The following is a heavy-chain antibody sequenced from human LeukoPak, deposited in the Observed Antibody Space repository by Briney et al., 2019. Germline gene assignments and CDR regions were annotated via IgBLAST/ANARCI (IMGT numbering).Heavy chain of an antibody. CDR1: GGSFSGYH. D-gene: IGHD2-15*01. Sequence: SETLSLTCAVYGGSFSGYHWSWIRQPAGKGLEWIGRIYISGSTNYNPSLKSRVTISVDTSKNQFSLKLSSVTAADTAVYYCARNSCSGGSCYENRGYFDYWGQGTLVTVSS. CDR3: ARNSCSGGSCYENRGYFDY. CDR2: IYISGST. V-gene: IGHV4-59*10. J-gene: IGHJ4*02.